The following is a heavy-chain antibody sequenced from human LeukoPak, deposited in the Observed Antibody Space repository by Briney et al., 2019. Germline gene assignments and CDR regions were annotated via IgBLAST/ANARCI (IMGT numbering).Heavy chain of an antibody. D-gene: IGHD1-7*01. Sequence: ASVKVSCKASGYTFTSYGISWVRQAPGQRLESMGWISAYIGNTKHAQQLQGRVTMTTDTSTSTAYMELRSLRSDDTAVYYCARMGYNWNYAFENPTLDYWGQGTLVTVSS. J-gene: IGHJ4*02. CDR3: ARMGYNWNYAFENPTLDY. V-gene: IGHV1-18*01. CDR1: GYTFTSYG. CDR2: ISAYIGNT.